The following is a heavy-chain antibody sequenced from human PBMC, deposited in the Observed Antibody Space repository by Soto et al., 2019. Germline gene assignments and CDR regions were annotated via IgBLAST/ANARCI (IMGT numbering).Heavy chain of an antibody. D-gene: IGHD1-26*01. Sequence: GGSLRLSCATSGFIFSDYYMHWIRQAPGKGLEWISYISGNGRIIQYADSAKGRFTISRDNAQNSLYLQMNSLRAEDTAVYYCARDIPTGRELPYSPLWGQGTLVTVSS. V-gene: IGHV3-11*04. CDR1: GFIFSDYY. CDR2: ISGNGRII. J-gene: IGHJ4*02. CDR3: ARDIPTGRELPYSPL.